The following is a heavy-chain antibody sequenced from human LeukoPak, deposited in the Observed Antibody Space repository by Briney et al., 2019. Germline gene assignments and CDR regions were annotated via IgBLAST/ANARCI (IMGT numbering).Heavy chain of an antibody. V-gene: IGHV1-8*03. CDR3: TRGPFLNGNAYNWFDP. CDR1: GYTFTSFD. Sequence: ASVKVSCKTSGYTFTSFDINWVRHPTGHGPEWMGWVNCDNGNTRYARKFQGRVAIARDTSTSTVYLELNNLSSDDTAMYYCTRGPFLNGNAYNWFDPWGQGTLVTVSS. CDR2: VNCDNGNT. D-gene: IGHD1-20*01. J-gene: IGHJ5*02.